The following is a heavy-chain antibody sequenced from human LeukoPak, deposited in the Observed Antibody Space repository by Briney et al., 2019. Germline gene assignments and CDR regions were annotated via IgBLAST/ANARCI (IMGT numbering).Heavy chain of an antibody. D-gene: IGHD3-9*01. V-gene: IGHV3-30*19. CDR3: AKDSDILTGPDLY. CDR1: GFTFSSYS. J-gene: IGHJ4*02. CDR2: ISYDGSNK. Sequence: GGSLRLSCAASGFTFSSYSMHWVRQAPGKGLEWVAVISYDGSNKYYADSVKGRFTISRDNSKNTLYLQMNSLRAEDTAVYYCAKDSDILTGPDLYWGQGTLVTVSS.